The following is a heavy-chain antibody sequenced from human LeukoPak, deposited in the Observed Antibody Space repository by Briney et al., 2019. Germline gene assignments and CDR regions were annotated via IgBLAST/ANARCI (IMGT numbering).Heavy chain of an antibody. CDR1: GGSISSGDYY. J-gene: IGHJ6*03. CDR2: IYYSGST. CDR3: ARAIYCSGGSCYLGKYDYYYMDV. D-gene: IGHD2-15*01. V-gene: IGHV4-30-4*08. Sequence: SETLSLTCTVSGGSISSGDYYWSWIRQPPGKGLEWIGYIYYSGSTYYNPSLKSRVTISVDTSKNQFSLTLSSVTAADTAVYYCARAIYCSGGSCYLGKYDYYYMDVWGKGTTVTVSS.